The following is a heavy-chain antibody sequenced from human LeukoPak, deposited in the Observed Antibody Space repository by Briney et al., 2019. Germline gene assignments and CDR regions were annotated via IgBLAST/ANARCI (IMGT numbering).Heavy chain of an antibody. Sequence: SGPTPVNPTQTLTLTCTFSGFSLSTSAMCVSWIRQPPGKALEWPARIDWDDDKYYSTSLKTRLTISKDTSKNQVVLTMTNMDPVDTATYYCARAFYGGNSVDSWGQGTLVTVSS. V-gene: IGHV2-70*11. CDR1: GFSLSTSAMC. D-gene: IGHD4-23*01. CDR2: IDWDDDK. CDR3: ARAFYGGNSVDS. J-gene: IGHJ4*02.